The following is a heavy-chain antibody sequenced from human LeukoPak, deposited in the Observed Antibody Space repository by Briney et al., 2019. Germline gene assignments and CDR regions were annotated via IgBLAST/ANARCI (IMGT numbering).Heavy chain of an antibody. CDR1: GGSISSYY. D-gene: IGHD1-1*01. J-gene: IGHJ4*02. CDR3: ARSRYNPHLFDY. Sequence: SETLSLTCTVSGGSISSYYWSWIRQPPGKGLEWIGYIYYSGSTNYNPSLKSRVTISVDTSKNQFSLKLSSVTAADTAVYYCARSRYNPHLFDYWGRGTLVTVSS. CDR2: IYYSGST. V-gene: IGHV4-59*08.